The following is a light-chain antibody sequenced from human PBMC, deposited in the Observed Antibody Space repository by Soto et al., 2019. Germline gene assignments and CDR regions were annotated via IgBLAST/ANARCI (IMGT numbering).Light chain of an antibody. CDR1: QSISGN. V-gene: IGKV3-15*01. CDR3: QQRSRWPPT. Sequence: EIVMTQSPATLSVSPGESATLSCRASQSISGNLAWYQQKPGLSPRLLIYHTSTRATGVPARFSGSGSGTEFTLTISSLQSEDFATYYCQQRSRWPPTFGHGTKVDIK. J-gene: IGKJ1*01. CDR2: HTS.